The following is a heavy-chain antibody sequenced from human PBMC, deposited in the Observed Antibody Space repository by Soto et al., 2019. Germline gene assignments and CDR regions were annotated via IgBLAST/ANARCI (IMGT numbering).Heavy chain of an antibody. D-gene: IGHD6-13*01. V-gene: IGHV2-5*02. CDR1: VFSLNPHGFG. CDR3: VQRQGVAAAFAF. Sequence: SCPTLLNPPHTLTLTCTFSVFSLNPHGFGLGLIRQPPGKALEWLALISWDGEKRYNPSLKSRLTITKDTSKNQVVLTMTNMDPVDTGTYYCVQRQGVAAAFAFWGQGSLVTVSS. J-gene: IGHJ4*02. CDR2: ISWDGEK.